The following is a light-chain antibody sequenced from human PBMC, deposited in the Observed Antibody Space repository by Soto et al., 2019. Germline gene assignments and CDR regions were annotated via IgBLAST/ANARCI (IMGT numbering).Light chain of an antibody. CDR3: CSYAGTRTDV. CDR2: ADV. CDR1: SSDVGSYKL. V-gene: IGLV2-23*01. Sequence: QSVLTPPSSVSGSPGQSITISCTGTSSDVGSYKLVSWYKQRPGKAPKLMIYADVKRPPGVSNRFSGSKSINTAALTISGLKAEDEADYYCCSYAGTRTDVFGTGTKVTVL. J-gene: IGLJ1*01.